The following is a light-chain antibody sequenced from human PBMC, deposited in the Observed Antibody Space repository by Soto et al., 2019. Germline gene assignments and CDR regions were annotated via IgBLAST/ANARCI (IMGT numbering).Light chain of an antibody. V-gene: IGKV1-27*01. CDR2: AAS. Sequence: DIQMTQTPPSLSASIGDRVTITCRATQGISRYLAWYQQKPGQVPKLLIYAASTLQSGVPSRFSCSGSGTDFTLTISSLQPEDVATYYCQKYDSAPLFTFGPGTRVDVK. J-gene: IGKJ3*01. CDR1: QGISRY. CDR3: QKYDSAPLFT.